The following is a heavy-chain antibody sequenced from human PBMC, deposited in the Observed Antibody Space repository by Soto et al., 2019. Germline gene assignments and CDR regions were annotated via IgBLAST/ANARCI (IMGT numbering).Heavy chain of an antibody. CDR1: GFTFSSYA. Sequence: GGSLRLSCAASGFTFSSYAMQWVRQAPGKGLEWVAVIYYDGRNKYYTDSMEGRFTISRDNSKNALYLQMNSLRAEDTAVYYCAYDYGAWTRRSLLDYWGQGTLVTVSS. D-gene: IGHD3-3*01. CDR3: AYDYGAWTRRSLLDY. V-gene: IGHV3-30*04. J-gene: IGHJ4*02. CDR2: IYYDGRNK.